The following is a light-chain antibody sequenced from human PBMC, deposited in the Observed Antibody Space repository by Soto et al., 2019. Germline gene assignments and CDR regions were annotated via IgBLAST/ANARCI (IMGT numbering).Light chain of an antibody. CDR2: ANN. J-gene: IGLJ1*01. CDR3: QSFDSGLSGAV. CDR1: SSNIGAGYD. Sequence: QPVLTQPPSLSGAPGQRITISCAGSSSNIGAGYDVQWYQFLPGTAPKVLIYANNNRPSGVPDRFSGSKSGTSASLAITGLQAADEADYYCQSFDSGLSGAVFGTGTKLTVL. V-gene: IGLV1-40*01.